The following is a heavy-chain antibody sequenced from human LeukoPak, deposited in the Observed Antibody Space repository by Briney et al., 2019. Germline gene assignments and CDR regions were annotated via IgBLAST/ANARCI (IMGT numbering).Heavy chain of an antibody. CDR1: GYTFTSYG. Sequence: GASVKVSCKASGYTFTSYGISWVRQAPGQGLEWMGWISAYNGNTNYAQKLQGRVTMTTDTSTSTAYMELRSLRSDDTAVYYCARDLAGSGYYDSSGFCDYWGQGTLVTVSS. CDR3: ARDLAGSGYYDSSGFCDY. CDR2: ISAYNGNT. D-gene: IGHD3-22*01. J-gene: IGHJ4*02. V-gene: IGHV1-18*01.